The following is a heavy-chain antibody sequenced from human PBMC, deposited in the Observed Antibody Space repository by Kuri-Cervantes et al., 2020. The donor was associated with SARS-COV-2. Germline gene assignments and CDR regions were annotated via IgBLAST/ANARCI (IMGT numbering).Heavy chain of an antibody. Sequence: SETLSLTCAVIGGSISSYYWSWIRQPPGKGLEWIGYIYYSGSTNYNPSLKSRVTISVDTSKNQFSLKLSSVTAADTAVYYCARALWSGYCTFDIWGQGTMVTVSS. CDR1: GGSISSYY. J-gene: IGHJ3*02. CDR2: IYYSGST. CDR3: ARALWSGYCTFDI. D-gene: IGHD3-3*01. V-gene: IGHV4-59*01.